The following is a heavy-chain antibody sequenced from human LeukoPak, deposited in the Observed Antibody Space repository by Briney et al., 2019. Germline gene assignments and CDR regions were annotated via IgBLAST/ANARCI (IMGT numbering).Heavy chain of an antibody. CDR2: MSSDGTNK. D-gene: IGHD5-18*01. V-gene: IGHV3-30*18. CDR1: GFTFNSYS. Sequence: GGSLRLSCAASGFTFNSYSMHWVRQAPGKGLEWVAVMSSDGTNKYYADSVKGRFTISRDNSKNTLYLQMNSLRAEDTAVYYCAKGRGGDYSYGSYYFEYWGQGTLVTVSS. J-gene: IGHJ4*02. CDR3: AKGRGGDYSYGSYYFEY.